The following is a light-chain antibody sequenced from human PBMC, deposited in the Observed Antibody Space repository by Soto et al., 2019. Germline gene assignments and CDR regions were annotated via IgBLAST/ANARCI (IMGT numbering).Light chain of an antibody. J-gene: IGKJ5*01. CDR2: GAS. V-gene: IGKV3D-15*01. Sequence: EMVMTQSPATLSVSPGERATLSCRASQSVSSNLAWYQQKPGQAPRLLIYGASSRATDIPDRFSGSGSGTDFTLTINRLEPEDFAVYFCQQYDYLITFGQGTRLEIK. CDR1: QSVSSN. CDR3: QQYDYLIT.